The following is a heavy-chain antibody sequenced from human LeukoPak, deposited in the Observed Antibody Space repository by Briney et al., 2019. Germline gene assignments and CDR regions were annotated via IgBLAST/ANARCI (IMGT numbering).Heavy chain of an antibody. D-gene: IGHD3-10*01. CDR1: GFTVSSNY. J-gene: IGHJ5*02. CDR2: IYSGGST. Sequence: GGSLRLSCAASGFTVSSNYMSWVRQAPGKGLEWGSVIYSGGSTYYADSVKGRFTISRDTTNNTQYLQINSLRAEDTAVYYCASAAYYSGSGSPNRFDPWGQGTLVTVSS. V-gene: IGHV3-53*01. CDR3: ASAAYYSGSGSPNRFDP.